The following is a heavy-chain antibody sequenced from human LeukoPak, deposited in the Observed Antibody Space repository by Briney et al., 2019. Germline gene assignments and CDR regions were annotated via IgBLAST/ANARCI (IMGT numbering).Heavy chain of an antibody. D-gene: IGHD6-13*01. Sequence: SGPTLVNPTQTLTLTCTFSGFSFSTSGVGVGWIRQPPGKALEWLALIYWDDDKRYSPSLKRRLTITKDTSKNQVVLTMTNMDPVDTATYYCAHSPPPGIAAADFNNWFDPWGQGTLVTVSS. J-gene: IGHJ5*02. CDR1: GFSFSTSGVG. CDR2: IYWDDDK. V-gene: IGHV2-5*02. CDR3: AHSPPPGIAAADFNNWFDP.